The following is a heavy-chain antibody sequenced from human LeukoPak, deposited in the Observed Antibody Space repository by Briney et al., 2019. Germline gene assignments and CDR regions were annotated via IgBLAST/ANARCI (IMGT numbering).Heavy chain of an antibody. CDR3: ARGLRIAVAAPKGAVAFDI. Sequence: KASETLSLTCAVYGGSFSGYYWSWIRQPPGKGLEWIGEINHSGSTNYNPSLKSRVTISVDTSKNQFSLKLGSVTAADTAVYYCARGLRIAVAAPKGAVAFDIWGQGTMVTVSS. J-gene: IGHJ3*02. CDR2: INHSGST. D-gene: IGHD6-19*01. CDR1: GGSFSGYY. V-gene: IGHV4-34*01.